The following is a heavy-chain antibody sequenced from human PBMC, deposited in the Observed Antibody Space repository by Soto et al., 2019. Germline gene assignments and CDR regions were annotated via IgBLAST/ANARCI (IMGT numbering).Heavy chain of an antibody. CDR1: GGSIRSYY. CDR2: IYYSGST. CDR3: ARVWGGAFDI. D-gene: IGHD3-10*01. V-gene: IGHV4-59*01. Sequence: SETLSLTCTVSGGSIRSYYWSWIRQPPGKGLGWIGYIYYSGSTNYNPSLKSRVTISVDTSKNQFSLKLSSVTAADTAVYYCARVWGGAFDIWGKGTMVTV. J-gene: IGHJ3*02.